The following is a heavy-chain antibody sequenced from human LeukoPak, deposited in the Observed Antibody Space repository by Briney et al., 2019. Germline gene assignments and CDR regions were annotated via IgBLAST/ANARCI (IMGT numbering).Heavy chain of an antibody. CDR1: GYTFTGYY. V-gene: IGHV1-2*02. Sequence: ASVKVSCKASGYTFTGYYMHWVRQAPGQGLEWMGWINPNSGGTNYAQKFQGRVTMTRDTSISTAYMELSRLRSDDTAVYYCARGGGSVVVPAADLLAFDIWGQGTMVTVSS. D-gene: IGHD2-2*01. J-gene: IGHJ3*02. CDR3: ARGGGSVVVPAADLLAFDI. CDR2: INPNSGGT.